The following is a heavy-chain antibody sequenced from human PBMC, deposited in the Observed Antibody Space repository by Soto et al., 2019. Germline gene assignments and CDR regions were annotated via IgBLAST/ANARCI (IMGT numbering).Heavy chain of an antibody. CDR3: VSDRSGYRVPFDY. CDR2: ISTNNGNT. V-gene: IGHV1-18*01. J-gene: IGHJ4*02. D-gene: IGHD3-22*01. Sequence: QIRLVQSGSEVKKPGASVKVSCKASGYTFSNYGISWVRQAPGQGLEWMGWISTNNGNTYYSQKVQGRVTMTTDTSTSTAYMELKSLRSDDTGVYYCVSDRSGYRVPFDYWGQGSLITVSS. CDR1: GYTFSNYG.